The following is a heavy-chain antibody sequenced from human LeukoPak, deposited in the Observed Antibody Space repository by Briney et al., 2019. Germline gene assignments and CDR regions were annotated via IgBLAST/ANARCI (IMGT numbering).Heavy chain of an antibody. V-gene: IGHV4-4*02. Sequence: SGTLSLTCAVSGGSISSNNWWGWVRQPPGKGLEWIGEIYHSGSPNYNPPLKSRVTISVDTSKNQFSLKLSSVTAADTAVYYCARLGRYYFDYWGQGTLVTVSS. CDR2: IYHSGSP. J-gene: IGHJ4*02. CDR1: GGSISSNNW. CDR3: ARLGRYYFDY.